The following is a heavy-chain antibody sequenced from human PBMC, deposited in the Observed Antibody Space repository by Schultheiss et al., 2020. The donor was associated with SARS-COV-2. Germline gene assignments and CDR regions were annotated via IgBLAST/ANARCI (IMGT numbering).Heavy chain of an antibody. CDR3: AKVLSIAAWYYFDY. D-gene: IGHD6-13*01. J-gene: IGHJ4*02. V-gene: IGHV3-7*05. CDR2: IKEDGSEK. Sequence: AGSLRLSCAASGFTFSSYWMSWVRQAPGKGLEWVANIKEDGSEKYYVDSVKGRFTISRDNSKNTLYLQMNSLRAEDTAVYYCAKVLSIAAWYYFDYWGQGTLVTVSS. CDR1: GFTFSSYW.